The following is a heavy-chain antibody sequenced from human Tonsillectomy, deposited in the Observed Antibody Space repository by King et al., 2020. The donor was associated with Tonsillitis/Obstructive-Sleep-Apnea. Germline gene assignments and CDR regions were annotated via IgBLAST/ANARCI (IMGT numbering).Heavy chain of an antibody. CDR2: ISYDGSNT. D-gene: IGHD4-17*01. J-gene: IGHJ4*02. V-gene: IGHV3-30*01. CDR1: GFTFSSYA. CDR3: AGPITVTTPFAFDY. Sequence: VQLVESGGGVVQPGRSLRLSCAASGFTFSSYAMHWVRQAPGKGLEWVAVISYDGSNTYYADSVKGRFTISRDNSKNTLYLQMNSLRAEDTAVYYCAGPITVTTPFAFDYWGQGTLVTVSS.